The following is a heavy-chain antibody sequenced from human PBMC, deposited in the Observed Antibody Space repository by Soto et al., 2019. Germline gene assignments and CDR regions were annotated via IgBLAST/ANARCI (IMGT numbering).Heavy chain of an antibody. V-gene: IGHV4-4*07. Sequence: TSETLSLTCTVSGGSISSYYWSWIRQPAGKGLEWIGRIYSSGTTNYNPSLKSRVTMSVDTSKNQFSLNLNFVAAADTAVYYCARGYCSGGSCYYDGFDIWGQGTMVTVSS. CDR1: GGSISSYY. J-gene: IGHJ3*02. D-gene: IGHD2-15*01. CDR3: ARGYCSGGSCYYDGFDI. CDR2: IYSSGTT.